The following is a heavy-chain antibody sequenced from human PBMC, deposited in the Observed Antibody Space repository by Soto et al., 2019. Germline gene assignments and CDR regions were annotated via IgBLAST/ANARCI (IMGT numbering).Heavy chain of an antibody. D-gene: IGHD3-10*01. V-gene: IGHV4-34*01. Sequence: SETLSLTCAVYGGSFSGYYWSWVRQPPGKGLEWIGEINHDGISNYNPSLKSRVTISVDTSKKQVSLKLSSVTAADTAVYYCASSAGHPGDFFYYNGMDVWGQGTTVTVSS. CDR3: ASSAGHPGDFFYYNGMDV. J-gene: IGHJ6*02. CDR1: GGSFSGYY. CDR2: INHDGIS.